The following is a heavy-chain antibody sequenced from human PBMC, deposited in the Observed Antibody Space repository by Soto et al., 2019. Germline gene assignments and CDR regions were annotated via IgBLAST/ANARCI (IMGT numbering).Heavy chain of an antibody. CDR3: ARPSSAYSYSYGVGFDY. Sequence: SVKVSCKTSVFTFTNSAVQWVRQARGQSLEWIGWIIVGSGQTKSAQKIQERLTISADKSNSTAYLQWSSLKASDTAMYYCARPSSAYSYSYGVGFDYWGQGTLVTVSS. J-gene: IGHJ4*02. D-gene: IGHD5-18*01. V-gene: IGHV1-58*01. CDR2: IIVGSGQT. CDR1: VFTFTNSA.